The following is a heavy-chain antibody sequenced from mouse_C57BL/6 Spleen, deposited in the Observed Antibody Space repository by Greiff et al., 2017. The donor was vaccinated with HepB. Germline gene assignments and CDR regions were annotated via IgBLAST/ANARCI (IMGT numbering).Heavy chain of an antibody. Sequence: EVQLVESGGGLVQPGGSLKLSCAASGFTFSDYGMAWVRQAPRKGPEWVAFISNLAYSIYYADTVTGRFTISRENAKNTLYLEMSSLRSEDTAMYYCARQMGLRRDWYFDVWGTGTTVTVSS. CDR3: ARQMGLRRDWYFDV. CDR1: GFTFSDYG. J-gene: IGHJ1*03. CDR2: ISNLAYSI. D-gene: IGHD2-4*01. V-gene: IGHV5-15*01.